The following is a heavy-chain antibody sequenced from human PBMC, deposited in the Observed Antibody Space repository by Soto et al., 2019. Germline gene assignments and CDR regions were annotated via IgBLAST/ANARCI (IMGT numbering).Heavy chain of an antibody. CDR3: VRPLPSGRNYGLVV. J-gene: IGHJ6*02. V-gene: IGHV3-53*01. Sequence: EVQLVESGGGLIQPGASLRLSCAASGLTVSNAYGAWVRQAPGMGLEWVSVIYDNGTTYYADSVKGRFTISRDTSTNTLSLQMDSLRAEDTAVYYCVRPLPSGRNYGLVVWGQGTTVTVSS. CDR2: IYDNGTT. D-gene: IGHD3-10*01. CDR1: GLTVSNAY.